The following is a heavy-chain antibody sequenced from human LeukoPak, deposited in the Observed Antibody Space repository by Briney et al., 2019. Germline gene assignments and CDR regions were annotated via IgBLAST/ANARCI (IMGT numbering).Heavy chain of an antibody. Sequence: ASVKVSCKASGYTFTNYAMHWVRQPPGQGLEWMGWINTNTGNPTYAQGFTGRFVFSLDTSVSTAYLQISSLKAEDTAVYYCARSGGSYWTDAFDIWGQGTMVTVSS. D-gene: IGHD1-26*01. V-gene: IGHV7-4-1*02. CDR1: GYTFTNYA. CDR3: ARSGGSYWTDAFDI. CDR2: INTNTGNP. J-gene: IGHJ3*02.